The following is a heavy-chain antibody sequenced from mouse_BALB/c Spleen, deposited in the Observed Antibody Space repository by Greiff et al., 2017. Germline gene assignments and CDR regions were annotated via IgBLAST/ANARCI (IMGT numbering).Heavy chain of an antibody. CDR1: GYTFTSYT. J-gene: IGHJ3*01. CDR2: INPSSGYT. CDR3: AREDGNSWFAY. Sequence: QVQLQQSGAELARPGASVKMSCKASGYTFTSYTMHWVKQRPGQGLEWIGYINPSSGYTNYNQKFKDKATLTADKSSSTAYMQLSSLTSEDSAVYYCAREDGNSWFAYWGQGTLVTVSA. D-gene: IGHD2-1*01. V-gene: IGHV1-4*01.